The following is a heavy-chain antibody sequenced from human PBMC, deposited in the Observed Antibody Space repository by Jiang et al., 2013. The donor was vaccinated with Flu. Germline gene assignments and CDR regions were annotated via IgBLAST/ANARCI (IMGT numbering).Heavy chain of an antibody. V-gene: IGHV3-15*01. D-gene: IGHD4-23*01. CDR3: TTDPATVVTVPFDY. CDR1: GFTFSNAW. CDR2: IKSKTDGGTT. J-gene: IGHJ4*02. Sequence: GGSLRLSCAASGFTFSNAWMSWVRQAPGKGLEWVGRIKSKTDGGTTDYAAPVKGRFTISRDDSKNTLYLQMNSLKTEDTAVYYRTTDPATVVTVPFDYWGQGTLVTVSS.